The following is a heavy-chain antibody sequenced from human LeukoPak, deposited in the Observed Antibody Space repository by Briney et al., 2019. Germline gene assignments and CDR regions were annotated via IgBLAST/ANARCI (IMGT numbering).Heavy chain of an antibody. Sequence: GGSLRLSCAASGFTFDDYAMHWVRQAPGKGLEWVSGISWNSGSIGYADSVKGRFTISRDNAKNSLYLQMNSLRAEDTALYYCAKIGRRAAAAGTFDYWGQGTLVTVSS. CDR2: ISWNSGSI. CDR3: AKIGRRAAAAGTFDY. CDR1: GFTFDDYA. J-gene: IGHJ4*02. D-gene: IGHD6-13*01. V-gene: IGHV3-9*01.